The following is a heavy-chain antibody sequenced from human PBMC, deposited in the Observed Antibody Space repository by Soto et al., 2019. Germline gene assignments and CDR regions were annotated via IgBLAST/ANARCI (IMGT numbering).Heavy chain of an antibody. D-gene: IGHD5-18*01. V-gene: IGHV6-1*01. J-gene: IGHJ6*02. CDR3: ARVGYSYGYFHYYYYGMDV. Sequence: SQTLSLTCAISGDSVFSNSAAWNWIRQSPSRGLEWLGRTYYRSKWYNDYAVSVKSRITINPDTSKNQFSLQLNSVTPEDTAVYYCARVGYSYGYFHYYYYGMDVWGQGTTVTVSS. CDR2: TYYRSKWYN. CDR1: GDSVFSNSAA.